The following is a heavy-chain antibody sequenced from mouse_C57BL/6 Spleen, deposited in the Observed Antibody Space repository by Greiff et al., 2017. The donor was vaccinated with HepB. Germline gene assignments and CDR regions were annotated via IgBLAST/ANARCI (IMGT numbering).Heavy chain of an antibody. CDR1: GFTFSSYA. V-gene: IGHV5-4*01. Sequence: EVQVVESGGGLVKPGGSLKLSCAASGFTFSSYAMSWVRQTPEKRLEWVATISDGGSYTYYPDNVKGRFTISRDNAKNNLYLQMSHLKSEDTAMYYCAREGTAQASFDYWGQGTLVTVSA. D-gene: IGHD3-2*02. CDR2: ISDGGSYT. CDR3: AREGTAQASFDY. J-gene: IGHJ3*01.